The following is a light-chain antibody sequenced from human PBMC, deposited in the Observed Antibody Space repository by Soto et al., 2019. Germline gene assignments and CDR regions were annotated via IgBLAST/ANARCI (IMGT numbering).Light chain of an antibody. Sequence: EIVMTQSPATLSVSPGERATLSCRARQSVSSNLAWYPQNPGQAPRLLIYGASTRATGIPARFSGSGSGTAVTLTISSLQSEDLGVYYCHKYNNWPPWTFGQGTTVEIK. CDR2: GAS. CDR1: QSVSSN. CDR3: HKYNNWPPWT. V-gene: IGKV3-15*01. J-gene: IGKJ1*01.